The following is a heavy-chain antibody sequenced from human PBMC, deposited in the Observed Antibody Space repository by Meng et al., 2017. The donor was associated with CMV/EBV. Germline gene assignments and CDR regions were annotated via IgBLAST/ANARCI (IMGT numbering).Heavy chain of an antibody. CDR1: GGSISSSSYY. V-gene: IGHV4-39*01. Sequence: GSLRLSCTVSGGSISSSSYYWGWIRQPPGKGLEWIGSIYYSGSTYYNPSLKSRVTISVDTSKNQFSLKLSSVTAADTAVYYCARRSCGGDCYQDYYYGMDVWGQGTTVTVSS. CDR3: ARRSCGGDCYQDYYYGMDV. J-gene: IGHJ6*02. D-gene: IGHD2-21*01. CDR2: IYYSGST.